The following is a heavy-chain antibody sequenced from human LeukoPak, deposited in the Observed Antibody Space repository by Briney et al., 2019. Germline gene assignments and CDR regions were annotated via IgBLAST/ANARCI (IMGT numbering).Heavy chain of an antibody. J-gene: IGHJ4*02. CDR1: GFTFSSYW. V-gene: IGHV3-74*01. D-gene: IGHD1-20*01. Sequence: PGGSLRLSCAASGFTFSSYWMHWVRHVPGKGLVWVSRINSDGITTNYADSVKGRFTISRDNAKNTLYLQMNSLRAEDTAVYYCVRDLNWNDPFDYWGQGTLVTVSS. CDR2: INSDGITT. CDR3: VRDLNWNDPFDY.